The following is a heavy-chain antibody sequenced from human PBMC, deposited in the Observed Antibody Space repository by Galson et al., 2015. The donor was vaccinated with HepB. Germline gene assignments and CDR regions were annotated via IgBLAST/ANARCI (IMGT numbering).Heavy chain of an antibody. Sequence: SVKVSCKASGGTFSSDAISWVRQAPGQGLEWMGRIIAILDIPNYAQKFQGRVTITADKSTSTAYMELSSLRSEDTATYYCAHWRTGDNYDHWGQGTLVTVSS. V-gene: IGHV1-69*04. J-gene: IGHJ4*02. CDR1: GGTFSSDA. CDR2: IIAILDIP. D-gene: IGHD7-27*01. CDR3: AHWRTGDNYDH.